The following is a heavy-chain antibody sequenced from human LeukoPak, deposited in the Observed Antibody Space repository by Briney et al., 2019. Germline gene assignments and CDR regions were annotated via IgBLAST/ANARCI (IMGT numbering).Heavy chain of an antibody. D-gene: IGHD3-16*01. V-gene: IGHV4-34*01. CDR1: GGPFSGFF. Sequence: PSETLSLTCADYGGPFSGFFWSWIRQPPGKGLEWIGEINHSGSTNYNPSLKSRVTISIDTSKKQFSLKLTSVTAADTAVYYCARASPYNDATRYNLAWFGPWGQGTLVTVSS. CDR3: ARASPYNDATRYNLAWFGP. J-gene: IGHJ5*02. CDR2: INHSGST.